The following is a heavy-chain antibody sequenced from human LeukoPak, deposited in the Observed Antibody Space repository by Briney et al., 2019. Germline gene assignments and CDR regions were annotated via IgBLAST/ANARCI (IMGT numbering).Heavy chain of an antibody. CDR1: GYTFTSYD. D-gene: IGHD6-6*01. Sequence: ASVKVSCKASGYTFTSYDINWVRQATGQGLEWMGWINPNSGNTGYAQKFQGRVTMTRNTSISTAYMELSSLRSEDTAVYYCARGSAARLITYYYYYYMDVWGKGTTVTVSS. CDR2: INPNSGNT. CDR3: ARGSAARLITYYYYYYMDV. J-gene: IGHJ6*03. V-gene: IGHV1-8*01.